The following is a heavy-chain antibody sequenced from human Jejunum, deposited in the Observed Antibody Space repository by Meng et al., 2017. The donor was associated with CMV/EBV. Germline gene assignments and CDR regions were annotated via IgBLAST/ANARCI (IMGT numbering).Heavy chain of an antibody. Sequence: SWSWIRQSPRKGLEWIGSVSYSGNTNYNPSLRSRVTISVDTSKNHFSLKLSSMTAADTAVYYCARGGYCSSTSCYSGNAFDIWGQGTMVTVSS. V-gene: IGHV4-61*03. CDR3: ARGGYCSSTSCYSGNAFDI. CDR2: VSYSGNT. CDR1: S. D-gene: IGHD2-2*02. J-gene: IGHJ3*02.